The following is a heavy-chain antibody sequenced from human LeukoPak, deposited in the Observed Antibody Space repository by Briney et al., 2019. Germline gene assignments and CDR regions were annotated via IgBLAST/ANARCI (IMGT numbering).Heavy chain of an antibody. J-gene: IGHJ4*02. CDR2: IIPIFGTA. Sequence: SVKVSCKASGGTFSSYAISWVRQAPGQGLEWMGGIIPIFGTANYAQKFQGRVMITTDESTSTAYMELSSLRSEDTAVYYCARCGDSTSCYDLDYWGQGTLVTVSS. D-gene: IGHD2-2*01. V-gene: IGHV1-69*05. CDR1: GGTFSSYA. CDR3: ARCGDSTSCYDLDY.